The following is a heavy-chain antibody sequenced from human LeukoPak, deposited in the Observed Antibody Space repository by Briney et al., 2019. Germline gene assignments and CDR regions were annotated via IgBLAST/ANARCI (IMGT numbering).Heavy chain of an antibody. V-gene: IGHV3-20*04. J-gene: IGHJ4*02. D-gene: IGHD3-22*01. Sequence: PGGSLRLSCAGSGLTFSNYIMHWVRQVPGKGLEWVSLITWNGGSTGYADSVKGRFTISRDNAKNSLYLQMNSLRAEDTALYYCAREPYYYDSNGAYYFDYWGQGTLVTVSS. CDR1: GLTFSNYI. CDR2: ITWNGGST. CDR3: AREPYYYDSNGAYYFDY.